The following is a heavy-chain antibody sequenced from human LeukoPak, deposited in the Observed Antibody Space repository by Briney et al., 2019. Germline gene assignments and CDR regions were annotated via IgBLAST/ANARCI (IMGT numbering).Heavy chain of an antibody. CDR3: ARATYQYSSMSYTHYFDY. J-gene: IGHJ4*02. Sequence: PSETLSPTCTVSGGSISYYYWSWIRQPPGKGLEWIGYISHTGSTNYNPSLKSRVTISVDTSENQFSLKLSSVTAADTAVYYCARATYQYSSMSYTHYFDYWGQGTLVTVSS. CDR1: GGSISYYY. D-gene: IGHD6-13*01. V-gene: IGHV4-59*01. CDR2: ISHTGST.